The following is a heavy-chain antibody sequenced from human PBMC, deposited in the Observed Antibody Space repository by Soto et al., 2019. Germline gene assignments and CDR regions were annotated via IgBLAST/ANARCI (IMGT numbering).Heavy chain of an antibody. CDR2: ISWNSGSI. V-gene: IGHV3-9*01. J-gene: IGHJ5*02. CDR1: GFTFDDYA. Sequence: PGGSLRLSCAASGFTFDDYAMHWVRQAPGKGLEWVSGISWNSGSIGYADSVKGRFTISRDNAKNSLYLQMNSLRAEDTALYYCAKGGYAARAVADWFDPWGQGTLVTVSS. D-gene: IGHD6-19*01. CDR3: AKGGYAARAVADWFDP.